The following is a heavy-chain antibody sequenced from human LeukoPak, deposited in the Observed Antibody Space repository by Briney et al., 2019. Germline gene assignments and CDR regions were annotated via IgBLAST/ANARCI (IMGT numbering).Heavy chain of an antibody. CDR3: ARDVPLIGASKTRIFDH. J-gene: IGHJ4*01. CDR2: VKQDGSER. Sequence: QPGGSLRLSCAASGFISSSYWMSWVRQAPGKGLEWVANVKQDGSERYYGDSVKGRFTISRDNAKNSLYLQMSSLRAEDTAIYYWARDVPLIGASKTRIFDHRGQGTLVNVSS. D-gene: IGHD2-21*01. CDR1: GFISSSYW. V-gene: IGHV3-7*01.